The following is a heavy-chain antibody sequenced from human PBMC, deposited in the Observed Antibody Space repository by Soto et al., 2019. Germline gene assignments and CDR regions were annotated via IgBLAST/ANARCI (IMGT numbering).Heavy chain of an antibody. J-gene: IGHJ4*02. D-gene: IGHD4-17*01. CDR1: GDYINSYS. Sequence: QVQLQESGPGLVKPSETLSLTCTVSGDYINSYSYSWIRQPPGRGLECIGYIYYSGSTSYNPSLKSRVTFSVDTSKNQCSLKLSSVTAADPAVYDCATQNYGDYFDYWGQGTLVTVSS. CDR3: ATQNYGDYFDY. V-gene: IGHV4-59*08. CDR2: IYYSGST.